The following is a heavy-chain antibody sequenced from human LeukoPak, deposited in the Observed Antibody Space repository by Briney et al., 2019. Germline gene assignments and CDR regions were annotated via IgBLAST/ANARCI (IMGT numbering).Heavy chain of an antibody. CDR3: ARGTTGTNSYFDY. J-gene: IGHJ4*02. CDR1: GGSFSGYY. Sequence: SETLSLACAVYGGSFSGYYWSWIRQPPGKGLEWIGEINHSGSTNYNPSLKSRVTISVDTSKNQFSLKLSSVTAADTAVYYCARGTTGTNSYFDYWGQGTLVTVSS. V-gene: IGHV4-34*01. CDR2: INHSGST. D-gene: IGHD1-1*01.